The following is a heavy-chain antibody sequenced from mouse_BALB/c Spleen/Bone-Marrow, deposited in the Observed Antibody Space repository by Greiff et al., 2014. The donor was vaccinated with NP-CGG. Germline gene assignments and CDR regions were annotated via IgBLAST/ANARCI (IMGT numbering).Heavy chain of an antibody. Sequence: VMLVESGPELVKPGASVRISCKASGYTFTSYYIHWVKQRPGQGLEWIGWIYPGNVNTNYNEKFKAKATLTADKSSSTAYMQLSSLTSEDSAVYFCARGGYDGAWFAYGGQGTLVTVSA. D-gene: IGHD2-14*01. CDR2: IYPGNVNT. V-gene: IGHV1S56*01. J-gene: IGHJ3*01. CDR1: GYTFTSYY. CDR3: ARGGYDGAWFAY.